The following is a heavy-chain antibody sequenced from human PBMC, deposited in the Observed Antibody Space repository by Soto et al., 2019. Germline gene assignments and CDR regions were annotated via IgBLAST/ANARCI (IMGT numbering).Heavy chain of an antibody. D-gene: IGHD3-10*01. CDR2: ISGTSTYI. CDR3: ARSPSYYYGSGSYDY. V-gene: IGHV3-21*02. CDR1: GFTFSSFG. J-gene: IGHJ4*02. Sequence: EVQLVDSGGGPVKPGGSLRLSCAASGFTFSSFGMHWVRQAPGKGLEWVSSISGTSTYIYYADSVKGRFTISRDNAKNSLYLQMNSLRAEDTAVYYCARSPSYYYGSGSYDYWGQGTLVTVSS.